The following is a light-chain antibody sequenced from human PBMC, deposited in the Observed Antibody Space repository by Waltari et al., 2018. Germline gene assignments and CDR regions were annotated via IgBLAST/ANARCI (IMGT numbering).Light chain of an antibody. CDR2: GAS. V-gene: IGKV3-15*01. J-gene: IGKJ1*01. CDR1: QSIRSN. Sequence: EIVMTQSPATLSVFPGERATLSCRASQSIRSNLAWYQHKPGQAPRLLIYGASTRATVISGRCSGSGSGKEFTLTISSLQSEDVAVYFCQQYDNWLGTFGQGTKVEIK. CDR3: QQYDNWLGT.